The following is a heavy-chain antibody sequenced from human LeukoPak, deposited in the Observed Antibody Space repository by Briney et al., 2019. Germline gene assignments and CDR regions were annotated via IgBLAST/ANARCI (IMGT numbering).Heavy chain of an antibody. Sequence: SETLSRTCTVSGGSISSGSYYWSWIRQPAGKGLEWIGRIYTSGSTNYNPSLKSRVTISVDTSKNQFSLKLSSVTAADTAVYYCARDQLSIFGAVLAAMDVWGQGTTVTVSS. D-gene: IGHD3-3*01. CDR2: IYTSGST. J-gene: IGHJ6*02. V-gene: IGHV4-61*02. CDR1: GGSISSGSYY. CDR3: ARDQLSIFGAVLAAMDV.